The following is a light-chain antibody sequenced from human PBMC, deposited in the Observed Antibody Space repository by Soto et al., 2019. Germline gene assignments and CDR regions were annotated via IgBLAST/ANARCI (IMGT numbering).Light chain of an antibody. CDR1: QDISNY. J-gene: IGKJ4*01. CDR2: DAS. Sequence: DLQMTQSPSSLSASVGDRVTITCQASQDISNYLNWYQQKPGKAPKLLIYDASNLETGVPSRFSGSGSGTDFTFTISSLQAEDIATYYCQQYDNLPLTFGGGTKGEIK. CDR3: QQYDNLPLT. V-gene: IGKV1-33*01.